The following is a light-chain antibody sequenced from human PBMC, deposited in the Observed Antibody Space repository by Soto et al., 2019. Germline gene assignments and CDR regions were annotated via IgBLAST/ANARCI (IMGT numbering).Light chain of an antibody. CDR3: QQYYKWPLT. CDR1: QSVNSN. V-gene: IGKV3-15*01. J-gene: IGKJ4*01. CDR2: RAS. Sequence: EIVMTQSPATLSVSPGERATLSCRASQSVNSNLAWYQQKPGQAPRLLIYRASTRATGIPARFSGSGSGTDFTLTISGLQSEDFAVYYCQQYYKWPLTFGGGTKVDIK.